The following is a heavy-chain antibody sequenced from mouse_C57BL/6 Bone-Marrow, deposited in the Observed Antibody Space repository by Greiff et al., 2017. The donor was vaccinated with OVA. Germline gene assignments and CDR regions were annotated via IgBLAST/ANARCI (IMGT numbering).Heavy chain of an antibody. D-gene: IGHD1-1*02. CDR1: GYTFTDYN. CDR2: INPNNGGT. CDR3: ARGGGSLDY. J-gene: IGHJ2*01. V-gene: IGHV1-18*01. Sequence: EVHLVESGPELVKPGASVKIPCKASGYTFTDYNMDWVKQSHGKSLEWIGDINPNNGGTIYNQKFKGKATLTVDKSSSTAYMELRSLTSEDTAVYYCARGGGSLDYWGQGTTLTVSS.